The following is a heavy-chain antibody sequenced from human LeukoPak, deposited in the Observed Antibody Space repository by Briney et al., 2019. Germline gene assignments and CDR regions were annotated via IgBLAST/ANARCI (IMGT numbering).Heavy chain of an antibody. V-gene: IGHV7-4-1*02. D-gene: IGHD3-3*01. CDR1: GYTFTSYA. CDR2: INTNTGNP. CDR3: ASSPRGFLEWVQKGYFDY. J-gene: IGHJ4*02. Sequence: ASVKVSCKASGYTFTSYAMNGVRQAPGQGLEWMGWINTNTGNPTYGQGFTGRCVFSWDTPGSSAYLQISSLKAADTAVSYCASSPRGFLEWVQKGYFDYWGQGTLVTVSS.